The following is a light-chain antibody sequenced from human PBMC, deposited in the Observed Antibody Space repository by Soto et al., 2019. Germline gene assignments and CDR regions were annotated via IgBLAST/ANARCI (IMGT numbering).Light chain of an antibody. CDR3: SSFAGTARV. CDR2: EVS. V-gene: IGLV2-14*01. CDR1: SSDVGGYDY. J-gene: IGLJ3*02. Sequence: QSALTQPASVSGSPGQSITISCTGTSSDVGGYDYVSWYQQYPGKAPKLMIYEVSNRPSRVSNRFSGAKSGNTASLTISGLQAEDEADYYCSSFAGTARVFGGGTKLTVL.